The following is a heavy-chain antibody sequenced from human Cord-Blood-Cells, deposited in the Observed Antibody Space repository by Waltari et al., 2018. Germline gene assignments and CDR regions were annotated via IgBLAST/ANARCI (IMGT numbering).Heavy chain of an antibody. CDR3: ARHGYSGSYYEGNWFDP. D-gene: IGHD1-26*01. Sequence: EVQLVQSGAEVKKPGESLKISCKGSGYSFTSYWIGWVRQMPGKGLEWMGIIYPGESDTSYSPSFQGQVTISADKSISTAYLQWSSLKASDTAMYYCARHGYSGSYYEGNWFDPLGQGTLVTVSS. CDR2: IYPGESDT. J-gene: IGHJ5*02. CDR1: GYSFTSYW. V-gene: IGHV5-51*01.